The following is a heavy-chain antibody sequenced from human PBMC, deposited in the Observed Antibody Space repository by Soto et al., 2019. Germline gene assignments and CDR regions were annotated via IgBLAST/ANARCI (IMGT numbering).Heavy chain of an antibody. J-gene: IGHJ4*01. CDR1: GYTFSNYA. V-gene: IGHV1-18*04. CDR2: VSPYNGNA. CDR3: ARAISLIMEARAY. Sequence: ASVKVSCKTSGYTFSNYAISWVRQAPGQGLEWMGWVSPYNGNANYTEKFRGRVSMTTDTSTTTAYMELTSLTSDDTAIYYCARAISLIMEARAYWRQGSLVRVSS. D-gene: IGHD2-8*01.